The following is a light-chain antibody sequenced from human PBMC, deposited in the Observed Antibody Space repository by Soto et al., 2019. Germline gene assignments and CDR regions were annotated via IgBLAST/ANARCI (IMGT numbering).Light chain of an antibody. V-gene: IGKV3-20*01. CDR2: DAS. Sequence: EIVLTQSPATLSLSPGERATLSCRASQSVSSYLAWYQQKPGQAPRLLIYDASNRATGIPARFSGSGSGTDFTLTINRLEPEDFAVYYCQQYGSSAPITFGQGTRLEIK. J-gene: IGKJ5*01. CDR1: QSVSSY. CDR3: QQYGSSAPIT.